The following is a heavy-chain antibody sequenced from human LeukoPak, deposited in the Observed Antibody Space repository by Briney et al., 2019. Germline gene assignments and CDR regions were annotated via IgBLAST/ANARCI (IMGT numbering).Heavy chain of an antibody. J-gene: IGHJ3*02. CDR1: GYTFSNYG. D-gene: IGHD3-16*01. V-gene: IGHV1-18*01. CDR2: ISAYNGNT. Sequence: ASVKVSCKASGYTFSNYGFSWVRQAPGQGLEWIGWISAYNGNTKSVQKLQGRVTMTTDTSTSTAYMELRSLRSDDTAVYYCAREGGLGELLRDAFDIWGQGTMVTVSS. CDR3: AREGGLGELLRDAFDI.